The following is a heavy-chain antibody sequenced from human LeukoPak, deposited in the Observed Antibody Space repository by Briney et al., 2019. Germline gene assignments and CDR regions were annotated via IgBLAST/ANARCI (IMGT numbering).Heavy chain of an antibody. J-gene: IGHJ4*02. V-gene: IGHV3-21*01. CDR3: ARVVYDILTGPFDY. D-gene: IGHD3-9*01. CDR2: ISSSSSYI. Sequence: GGSLRLSCAASGFTFSSYSINWVRQAPGKGLEWVSSISSSSSYIYYADSVKGRFTISRDNAKSSLYLQMNSLRAEDTAVYYCARVVYDILTGPFDYWGQETLVTVSS. CDR1: GFTFSSYS.